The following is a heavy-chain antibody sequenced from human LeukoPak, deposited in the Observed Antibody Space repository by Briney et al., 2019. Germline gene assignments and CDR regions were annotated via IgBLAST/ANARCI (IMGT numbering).Heavy chain of an antibody. CDR1: GYTFTGYY. V-gene: IGHV1-2*04. CDR3: ARLRRVGATPDAFDI. CDR2: INPNSGGT. Sequence: ASVKVSCKASGYTFTGYYMHWVRQAPGQGLEWMGWINPNSGGTNYAQKFQGWVTMTRDTSISTAYMELSRLRSDDTAVCYCARLRRVGATPDAFDIWGQGTMVTVSS. D-gene: IGHD1-26*01. J-gene: IGHJ3*02.